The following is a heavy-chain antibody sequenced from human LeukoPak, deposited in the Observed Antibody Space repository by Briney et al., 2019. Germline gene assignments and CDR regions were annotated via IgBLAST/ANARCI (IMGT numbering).Heavy chain of an antibody. J-gene: IGHJ4*02. Sequence: SETLSLTCTVSGGSISSYYWSWIRQPPGKGLEWIGYIYYSGSTNYNPSLKSRVTISVDTSKNQFSLKLSSVTAADTAVYYCERESDYYGSSALCDYRGQGTLVSVSS. D-gene: IGHD3-22*01. CDR3: ERESDYYGSSALCDY. V-gene: IGHV4-59*01. CDR1: GGSISSYY. CDR2: IYYSGST.